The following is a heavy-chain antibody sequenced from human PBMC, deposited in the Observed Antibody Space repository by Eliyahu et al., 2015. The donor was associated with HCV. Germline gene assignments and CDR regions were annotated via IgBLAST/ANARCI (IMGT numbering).Heavy chain of an antibody. D-gene: IGHD3-10*01. CDR2: IYSGGSST. CDR1: GXXFGSYA. J-gene: IGHJ4*02. CDR3: AKAPIWFGELSYDY. Sequence: EVQLLESGGGLVQPGGSLRLXCXASGXXFGSYAMSWVRQAPGKGLEWVSVIYSGGSSTYYADSVKGRFTISRDNSKNTLYLQMNSLRAEDTAVYYCAKAPIWFGELSYDYWGQGTLVTVSS. V-gene: IGHV3-23*03.